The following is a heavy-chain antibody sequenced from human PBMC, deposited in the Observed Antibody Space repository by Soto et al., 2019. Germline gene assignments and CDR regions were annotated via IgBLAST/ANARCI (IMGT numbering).Heavy chain of an antibody. V-gene: IGHV3-21*01. J-gene: IGHJ4*02. CDR3: ARGDLWFGELLDY. D-gene: IGHD3-10*01. CDR2: ISSSSSYI. Sequence: PVGSLRLSCAASGFTFSSYSMNWVRQAPGKGLEWVSSISSSSSYIYYADSAKGRFTISRDNAKNSLYLQMNSLRAEDTAVYYCARGDLWFGELLDYWGQGTLVTVSS. CDR1: GFTFSSYS.